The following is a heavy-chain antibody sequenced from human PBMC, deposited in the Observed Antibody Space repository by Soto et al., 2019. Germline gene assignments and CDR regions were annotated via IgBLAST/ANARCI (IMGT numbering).Heavy chain of an antibody. CDR3: VRSRSGAVPDSFGY. Sequence: QVQLVESGGRVVQSGGSLRLSCAASGFMFSRYAIHWVRQAPGKGLEWGAVISKGGSGKYYIDSVRGRFTISRDKSKNTVYLEMNNMRDDDTAVFYCVRSRSGAVPDSFGYWGQGTLVTVSS. V-gene: IGHV3-30-3*01. J-gene: IGHJ4*02. D-gene: IGHD3-3*01. CDR2: ISKGGSGK. CDR1: GFMFSRYA.